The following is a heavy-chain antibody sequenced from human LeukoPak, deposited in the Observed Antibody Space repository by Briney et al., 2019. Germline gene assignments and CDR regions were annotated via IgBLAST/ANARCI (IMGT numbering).Heavy chain of an antibody. J-gene: IGHJ6*03. Sequence: GSLRLSCAASGFTFSSYEMNWVRQAPGKGLEWIGEINHSGSTNYNPSLKSRVTISVDTSKNRFSLKLSSVTAADTAVYYCARHRKRLYYMDVWGKGTTVTISS. CDR2: INHSGST. V-gene: IGHV4-34*01. CDR1: GFTFSSYE. D-gene: IGHD5-24*01. CDR3: ARHRKRLYYMDV.